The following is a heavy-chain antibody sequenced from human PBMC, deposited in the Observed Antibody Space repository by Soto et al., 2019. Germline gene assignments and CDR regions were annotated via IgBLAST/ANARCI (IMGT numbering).Heavy chain of an antibody. CDR1: GYSFTSYW. V-gene: IGHV5-51*01. Sequence: GESLKISCKGSGYSFTSYWIGWVRQMPGKGMEWMGIIYPGDSDTRYSPSFQGQVTISADKSISTAYLQWSSLKASDTAMYYCAIAYLGYCSSTSCYDAFDIWGQGTMVTVSS. CDR3: AIAYLGYCSSTSCYDAFDI. D-gene: IGHD2-2*01. J-gene: IGHJ3*02. CDR2: IYPGDSDT.